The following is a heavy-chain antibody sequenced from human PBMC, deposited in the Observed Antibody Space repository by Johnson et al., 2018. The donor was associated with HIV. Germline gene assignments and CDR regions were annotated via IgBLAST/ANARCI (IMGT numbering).Heavy chain of an antibody. D-gene: IGHD6-19*01. CDR2: ISGGDDDT. CDR3: AEGNSGWYGIDAFDI. J-gene: IGHJ3*02. Sequence: EVQLVESGGGLVQPGGSLRLSCAASGFTFSSYAMDWVRQAPGKVLEWVSFISGGDDDTYYADSVKGRFTISRDNSKNTLYLQMNSLRADDTAVYYCAEGNSGWYGIDAFDIWGQGTMVTVSS. V-gene: IGHV3-23*04. CDR1: GFTFSSYA.